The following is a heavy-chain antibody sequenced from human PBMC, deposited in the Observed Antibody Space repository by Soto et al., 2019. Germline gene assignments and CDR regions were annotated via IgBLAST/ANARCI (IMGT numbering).Heavy chain of an antibody. CDR2: IYHSGSI. CDR1: NASISSRKW. Sequence: PSETLSLTCTVSNASISSRKWWTWVRQTPGKGLEWIGEIYHSGSINHNPSLKSRVTMSVDKSKNQFSLKMTSVTAADTGVYYCASKFGELLADAFDIWGQGKVVT. J-gene: IGHJ3*02. D-gene: IGHD3-10*01. CDR3: ASKFGELLADAFDI. V-gene: IGHV4-4*02.